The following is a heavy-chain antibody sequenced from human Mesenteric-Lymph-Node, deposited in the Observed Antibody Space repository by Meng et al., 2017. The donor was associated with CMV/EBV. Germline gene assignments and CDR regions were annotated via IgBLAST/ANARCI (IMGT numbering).Heavy chain of an antibody. D-gene: IGHD3-3*01. V-gene: IGHV3-7*01. CDR1: GFTFSNYW. CDR2: IIQDGNTK. J-gene: IGHJ4*02. CDR3: ARDEGWSRAN. Sequence: GGSLRLSCAASGFTFSNYWMTWVRQAPGKGLEWVANIIQDGNTKYYVDSVKGRFTISRDNAKNSLYLQMNSLRAEDTAVYYCARDEGWSRANWGQGTLVTVSS.